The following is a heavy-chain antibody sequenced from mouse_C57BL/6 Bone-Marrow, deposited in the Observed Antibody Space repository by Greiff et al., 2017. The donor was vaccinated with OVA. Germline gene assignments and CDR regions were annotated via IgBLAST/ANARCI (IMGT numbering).Heavy chain of an antibody. CDR1: GFSFNTYA. CDR2: IRSKSNNYAT. CDR3: VRHDGDYYGSTLFAY. D-gene: IGHD1-1*01. J-gene: IGHJ3*01. V-gene: IGHV10-1*01. Sequence: EVQVVESGGGLVQPKGSLKLSCAASGFSFNTYAMNWVRQAPGKGLEWVARIRSKSNNYATYYADSVKDRFTISRDDSESMLYLQMNNLKTEDTAMYYCVRHDGDYYGSTLFAYWGQGTLVTVSA.